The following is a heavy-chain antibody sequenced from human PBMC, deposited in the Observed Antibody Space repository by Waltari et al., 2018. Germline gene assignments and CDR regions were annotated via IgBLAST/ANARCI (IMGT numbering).Heavy chain of an antibody. CDR1: GGCISGYY. D-gene: IGHD3-3*01. V-gene: IGHV4-59*01. J-gene: IGHJ6*02. Sequence: QVQLQESGTGLVKPSETLSRTCTVSGGCISGYYWHWFRQPPGQGLEWIGYIYYSGSTNCDPALKRRVTKSVDTFKRQLSLRLSSVTAAETAVYYCARHLKECDFWSGYGGSYYGMDVWGQGTTVTVSS. CDR2: IYYSGST. CDR3: ARHLKECDFWSGYGGSYYGMDV.